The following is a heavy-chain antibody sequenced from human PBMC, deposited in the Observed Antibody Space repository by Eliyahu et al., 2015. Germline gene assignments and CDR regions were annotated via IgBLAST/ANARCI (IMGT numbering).Heavy chain of an antibody. CDR1: GFXFSTYA. Sequence: EVQLLESGGGLVQPGGSLRLFCAASGFXFSTYAMAWVRQAPGKGLEWVSVVSGSGAYTYYADSVKGRFTTSRDNSNNTVYLQMSSLRAEDTALYYCAKRDGSGHYMDYWGQGVMVTVSS. CDR2: VSGSGAYT. J-gene: IGHJ4*02. D-gene: IGHD3-22*01. V-gene: IGHV3-23*01. CDR3: AKRDGSGHYMDY.